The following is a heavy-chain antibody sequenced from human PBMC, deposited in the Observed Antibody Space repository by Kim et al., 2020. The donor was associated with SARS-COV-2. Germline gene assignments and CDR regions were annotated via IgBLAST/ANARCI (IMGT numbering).Heavy chain of an antibody. CDR3: AKWTRPHIAVANWFDP. CDR2: ISGSGGST. D-gene: IGHD6-19*01. J-gene: IGHJ5*02. V-gene: IGHV3-23*01. Sequence: GGSLRLSCAASGFTFSSYAMSWVRQAPGKGLEWVSAISGSGGSTYYADSVKGRFTISRDNSKNTLYLQMNSLRAEDTAVYYCAKWTRPHIAVANWFDPWGQGTLGTVSS. CDR1: GFTFSSYA.